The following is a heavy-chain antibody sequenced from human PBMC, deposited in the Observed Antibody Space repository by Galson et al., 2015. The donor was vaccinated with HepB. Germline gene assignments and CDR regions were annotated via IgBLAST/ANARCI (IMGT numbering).Heavy chain of an antibody. Sequence: ETLSLTCAVSGGSISSSNWWSWVRQPPGKGLEWIGEIYHSGSTNYNPSLKSRVTISVDKSKNQFSLKLSSVTAADTAVYYCARDVYGSGSYSSGGGDVWGKGTTVTVSS. CDR3: ARDVYGSGSYSSGGGDV. J-gene: IGHJ6*04. CDR1: GGSISSSNW. V-gene: IGHV4-4*02. D-gene: IGHD3-10*01. CDR2: IYHSGST.